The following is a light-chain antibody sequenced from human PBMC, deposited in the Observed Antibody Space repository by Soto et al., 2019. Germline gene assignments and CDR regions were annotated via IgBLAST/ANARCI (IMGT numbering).Light chain of an antibody. Sequence: DIQLTQSPSFLSASVGDRVTITCRASQCISTYLDWYQQKPGRAPKLLIYVASSLESGVPSRFSGSGAGTDFTLTIMRPQHEATATYYRYDNYRPSFGGGTKV. V-gene: IGKV1-39*02. CDR1: QCISTY. J-gene: IGKJ4*01. CDR2: VAS. CDR3: YDNYRPS.